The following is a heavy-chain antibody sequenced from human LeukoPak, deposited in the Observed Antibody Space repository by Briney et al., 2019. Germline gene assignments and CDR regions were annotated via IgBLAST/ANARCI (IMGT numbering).Heavy chain of an antibody. CDR3: VRDGRSGWHFDH. D-gene: IGHD6-19*01. Sequence: GGSLRLSRAASVVTLSRYWMSWVPETPETRVEGVAKIKKSGGEKSYVDSVNGRFNNSRDNAKNSMFLQMNSLRAEDTAVYYCVRDGRSGWHFDHWGQGTRVSVSS. V-gene: IGHV3-7*01. CDR2: IKKSGGEK. CDR1: VVTLSRYW. J-gene: IGHJ4*02.